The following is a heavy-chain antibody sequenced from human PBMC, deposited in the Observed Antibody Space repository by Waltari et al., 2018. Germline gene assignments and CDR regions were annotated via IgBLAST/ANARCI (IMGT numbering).Heavy chain of an antibody. V-gene: IGHV4-34*01. CDR1: GGSFSGYY. D-gene: IGHD6-13*01. Sequence: QVQLQQWGAGLLKPSETLSLTCAVYGGSFSGYYWSWIRQPPGKGLEWIGEINHSGSTNYNPSLKGRVTISVDTSKNQFSLKLSAVTAADTAVYYCARAWRFGQQPSHGVWNYWGQGTLVTVSS. CDR2: INHSGST. J-gene: IGHJ4*02. CDR3: ARAWRFGQQPSHGVWNY.